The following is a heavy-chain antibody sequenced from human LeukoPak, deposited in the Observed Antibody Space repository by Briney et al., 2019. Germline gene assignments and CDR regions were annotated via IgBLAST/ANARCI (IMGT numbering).Heavy chain of an antibody. V-gene: IGHV3-66*01. CDR2: IYSGGST. CDR1: GFTVSSNY. D-gene: IGHD1-26*01. Sequence: GGSLRLSCAASGFTVSSNYMSWVRQAPGKGLEWVSVIYSGGSTYYTDSVKGRVTISRDNSKNTLYLQMNSLRAEDTAVYYCARDRTAAGSLAFDIWGQGTMVTVSS. CDR3: ARDRTAAGSLAFDI. J-gene: IGHJ3*02.